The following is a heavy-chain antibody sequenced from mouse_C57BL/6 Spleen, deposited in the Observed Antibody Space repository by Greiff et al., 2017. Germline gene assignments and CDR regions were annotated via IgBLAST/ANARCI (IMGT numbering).Heavy chain of an antibody. Sequence: QVQLQQSGAELVRPGTSVKVSCKASGYAFTNYLIEWVKQRPGQGLEWIGVINPGSGGTNYNEKFKGKATLTADKSSSTAYMQLSSLTSEDSAVYFCARSEDYDVGAWFAYWGQGTLVTVSA. D-gene: IGHD2-4*01. CDR1: GYAFTNYL. J-gene: IGHJ3*01. V-gene: IGHV1-54*01. CDR2: INPGSGGT. CDR3: ARSEDYDVGAWFAY.